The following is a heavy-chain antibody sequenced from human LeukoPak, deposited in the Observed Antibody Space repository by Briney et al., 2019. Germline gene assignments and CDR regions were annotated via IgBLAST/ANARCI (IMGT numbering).Heavy chain of an antibody. CDR3: ARGPTFDSSGPTYYYYYYMDV. Sequence: PGGSLRLSCAASGFTVSSNYMSWVRQAPGKGLEWVSVIYSGGSTYYADSVKGRFTISRDNSKNTLYLQMNSLRAEDTAVYYCARGPTFDSSGPTYYYYYYMDVWGKGTTVAISS. J-gene: IGHJ6*03. V-gene: IGHV3-66*01. CDR2: IYSGGST. CDR1: GFTVSSNY. D-gene: IGHD3-22*01.